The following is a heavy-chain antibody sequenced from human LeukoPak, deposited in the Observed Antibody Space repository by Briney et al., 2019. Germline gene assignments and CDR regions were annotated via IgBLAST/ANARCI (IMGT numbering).Heavy chain of an antibody. D-gene: IGHD3-22*01. CDR1: GFTFGTYR. Sequence: GGSLRLSCAASGFTFGTYRMSWVRQAPGKGLEWVANVKQDGSERYYVDSVEGRFTISRDNAKNSLYLDMHSLRAEDTAVYYCVRETNPTYYYDTSGYYPFDNWGQGTLLTVYS. CDR2: VKQDGSER. J-gene: IGHJ4*02. CDR3: VRETNPTYYYDTSGYYPFDN. V-gene: IGHV3-7*01.